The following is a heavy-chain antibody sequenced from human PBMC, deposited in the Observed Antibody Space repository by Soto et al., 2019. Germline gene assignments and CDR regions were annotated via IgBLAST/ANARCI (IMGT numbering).Heavy chain of an antibody. CDR1: GGSISSGGYY. V-gene: IGHV4-39*07. Sequence: PSETLSLTCTVSGGSISSGGYYWSWIRLPPGKGLEWIGEINHDGSTNYSPSLKSRVTVSVDTSKNQFSLKLSSVTAADTAVYYCASARWDYWGQGSLVTVSS. CDR3: ASARWDY. CDR2: INHDGST. J-gene: IGHJ4*02.